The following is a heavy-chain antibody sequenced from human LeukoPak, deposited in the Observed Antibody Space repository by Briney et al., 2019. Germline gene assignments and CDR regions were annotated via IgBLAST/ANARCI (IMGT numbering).Heavy chain of an antibody. CDR2: IRYDGSNK. Sequence: PGGSLRLSCTASGFTFSSYGMHWVRQAPGKGLEWVAFIRYDGSNKYYADSLKGRFTISRDNSKNTLYLQMNSLRAEDTAVYYCAKDGSSETYSSSWTDYWGQGTLVTVSS. D-gene: IGHD6-13*01. CDR3: AKDGSSETYSSSWTDY. CDR1: GFTFSSYG. J-gene: IGHJ4*02. V-gene: IGHV3-30*02.